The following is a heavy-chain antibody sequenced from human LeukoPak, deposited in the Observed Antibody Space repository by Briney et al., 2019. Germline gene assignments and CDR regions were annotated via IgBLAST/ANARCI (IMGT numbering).Heavy chain of an antibody. D-gene: IGHD3-10*01. V-gene: IGHV3-33*01. J-gene: IGHJ4*02. CDR2: IWYDGSRK. Sequence: PGGSLRLSCAASGFSLTTYGTHWLRQAPGKGLEWVAVIWYDGSRKFYGDSVKGRFTVSRDTSENTMYLQMNTLRVDDTAVYYCARGGGSGIDYWGQGTLDTVSS. CDR3: ARGGGSGIDY. CDR1: GFSLTTYG.